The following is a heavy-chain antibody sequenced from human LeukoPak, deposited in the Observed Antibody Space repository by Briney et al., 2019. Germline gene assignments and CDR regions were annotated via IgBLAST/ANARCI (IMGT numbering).Heavy chain of an antibody. V-gene: IGHV3-23*01. Sequence: GGSLRLSCAASGFTFSSYAMTWVRQPPGKGLEWVSTISGSGGRTYYADSVKGRFIISRDNSKSTLYLQMNSMRVDDTAVYYCARRTALEQYFDYWGQGTLVTVSS. J-gene: IGHJ4*02. CDR2: ISGSGGRT. CDR1: GFTFSSYA. D-gene: IGHD1/OR15-1a*01. CDR3: ARRTALEQYFDY.